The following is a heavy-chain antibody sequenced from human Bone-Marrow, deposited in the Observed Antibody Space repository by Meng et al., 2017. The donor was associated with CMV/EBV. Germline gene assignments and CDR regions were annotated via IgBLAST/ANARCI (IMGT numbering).Heavy chain of an antibody. Sequence: SETLSLTCTVSGGSITSSYYWAWIRQPPGKRLEWIGSVHHSGNTYFRPSLKSRATISVDTSNNQFSLRLSSVTATDTAMYYCARDAYSGNYYSGYYYGMDVCGQGTTVTVSS. D-gene: IGHD1-26*01. J-gene: IGHJ6*02. V-gene: IGHV4-39*07. CDR3: ARDAYSGNYYSGYYYGMDV. CDR1: GGSITSSYY. CDR2: VHHSGNT.